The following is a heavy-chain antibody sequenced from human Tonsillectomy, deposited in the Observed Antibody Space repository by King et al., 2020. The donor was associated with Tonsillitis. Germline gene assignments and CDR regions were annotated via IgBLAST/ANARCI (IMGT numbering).Heavy chain of an antibody. V-gene: IGHV3-23*04. Sequence: VQLVESGGGLVQPGESLRLSCAASGFIFSNYAMSWVRQAPGKGLEWVSGISGSGGSTYYADSVKGRFTISRDSSKNTLSLQMNTLGAEDTAVDYCAKQRDYGHVDYWGQGTLVTVSS. CDR1: GFIFSNYA. D-gene: IGHD4-17*01. CDR3: AKQRDYGHVDY. CDR2: ISGSGGST. J-gene: IGHJ4*02.